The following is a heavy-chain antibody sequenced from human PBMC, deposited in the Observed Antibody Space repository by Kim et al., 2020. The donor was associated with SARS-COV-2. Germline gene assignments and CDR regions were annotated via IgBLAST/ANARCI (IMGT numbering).Heavy chain of an antibody. J-gene: IGHJ3*02. Sequence: GGSLRLSCAASGFTFDDYAMHWVRQAPGKGLEWVSGISWNSGSIGYADSVKGRFTISRDNAKNSLYLQMNSLRAEDTALYYCAKDMHDILTGYNPRAFDIWGQGTMVTVSS. CDR1: GFTFDDYA. CDR3: AKDMHDILTGYNPRAFDI. D-gene: IGHD3-9*01. CDR2: ISWNSGSI. V-gene: IGHV3-9*01.